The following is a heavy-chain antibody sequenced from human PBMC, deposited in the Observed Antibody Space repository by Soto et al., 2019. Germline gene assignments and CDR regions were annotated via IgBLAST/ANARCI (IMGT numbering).Heavy chain of an antibody. Sequence: PGGSLRLSCAASGFTFSSYGMHWVRQAPGKGLEWVAVISYDGSNKYYADSVKGRFTISRDNSKNTLYLQMNSLRAEDTAVYYCAKDLGYSYGSGFDYWGQGTLVTVSS. CDR3: AKDLGYSYGSGFDY. D-gene: IGHD5-18*01. V-gene: IGHV3-30*18. CDR1: GFTFSSYG. CDR2: ISYDGSNK. J-gene: IGHJ4*02.